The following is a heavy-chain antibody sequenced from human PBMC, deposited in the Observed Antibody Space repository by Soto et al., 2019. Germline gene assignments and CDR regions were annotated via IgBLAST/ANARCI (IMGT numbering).Heavy chain of an antibody. Sequence: QLQLQESGPGLVKPSETLSLTCTVSGGSISSSSYYWGWIRQPPGKGLEWIGSIYYSGSTYYNPSLKSRVTISVDTSKNQFSLKLSSVTAADTAVYYCARHFKGNWNYKGLGWFDPWGQGTLVTVSS. V-gene: IGHV4-39*01. J-gene: IGHJ5*02. CDR1: GGSISSSSYY. D-gene: IGHD1-7*01. CDR3: ARHFKGNWNYKGLGWFDP. CDR2: IYYSGST.